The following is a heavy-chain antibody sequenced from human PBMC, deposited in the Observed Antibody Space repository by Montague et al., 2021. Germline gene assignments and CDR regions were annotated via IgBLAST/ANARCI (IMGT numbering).Heavy chain of an antibody. Sequence: SETLSLTCTVSGASITSNIYYWGWIRQSPGKGLEWIGSIYYSGNSFYQPSLKSRITMAVDTSKNQFSLKLSSATAADTAIYYCARVFSSWYVGWLDPWGQGTLVTVSS. CDR3: ARVFSSWYVGWLDP. J-gene: IGHJ5*02. CDR1: GASITSNIYY. CDR2: IYYSGNS. V-gene: IGHV4-39*07. D-gene: IGHD6-13*01.